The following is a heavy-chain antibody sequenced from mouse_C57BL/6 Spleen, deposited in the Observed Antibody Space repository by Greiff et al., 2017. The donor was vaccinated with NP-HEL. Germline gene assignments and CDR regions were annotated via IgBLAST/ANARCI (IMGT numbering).Heavy chain of an antibody. CDR3: ARSYYYGSSPYYAMDY. Sequence: QVQLQQSGAELVRPGSSVKLSCKASGYTFTSYWMHWVKQRPIQGLEWIGNIDPSDSETHYNQKFKDKATLTVDKSSSTAYMQLSSLTSEDSAVYYCARSYYYGSSPYYAMDYWGQGTSVTVSS. CDR1: GYTFTSYW. J-gene: IGHJ4*01. V-gene: IGHV1-52*01. CDR2: IDPSDSET. D-gene: IGHD1-1*01.